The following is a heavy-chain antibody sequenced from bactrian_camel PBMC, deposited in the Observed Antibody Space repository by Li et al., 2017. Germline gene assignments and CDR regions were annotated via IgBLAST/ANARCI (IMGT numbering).Heavy chain of an antibody. Sequence: HVQLVESGGGSVQAGGSLRLSCEASRNSKRRHCMGWFRQPIGQEREGVAVIYTGNGTTYYADSAKGRFTVSQDNGKNTLSLQMTALKPEDTAMYYCAFAVVGGGLWYDTYEYHYWGQGTQVTVS. CDR2: IYTGNGTT. J-gene: IGHJ4*01. V-gene: IGHV3S1*01. CDR3: AFAVVGGGLWYDTYEYHY. D-gene: IGHD5*01. CDR1: RNSKRRHC.